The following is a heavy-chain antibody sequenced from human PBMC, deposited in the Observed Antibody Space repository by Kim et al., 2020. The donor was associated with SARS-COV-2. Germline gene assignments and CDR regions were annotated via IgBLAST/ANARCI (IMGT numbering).Heavy chain of an antibody. J-gene: IGHJ4*02. CDR2: ISWNSGSI. V-gene: IGHV3-9*01. D-gene: IGHD6-19*01. CDR3: AKDHSSGWYWEGYFDY. CDR1: GFTFDDYA. Sequence: GGSLRLSCAASGFTFDDYAMHWVRQAPGKGLEWVSGISWNSGSIGYADFVKGRFTISRDNAKNSLYLQMNSLRAEDTALYYCAKDHSSGWYWEGYFDYWGQGTLVTVSS.